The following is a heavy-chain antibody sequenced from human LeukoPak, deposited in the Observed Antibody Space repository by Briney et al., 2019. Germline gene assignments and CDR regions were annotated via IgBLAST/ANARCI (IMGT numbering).Heavy chain of an antibody. D-gene: IGHD3-9*01. CDR3: TRGPSRYFNYYYMDV. Sequence: SETLSLTCTVSGYSISSGYYWGWFRQPPGKGLEWIGYIYYGGSTNYNPSLKSRVTISVDTSKNQFSLKLSSVTAADTAVYYCTRGPSRYFNYYYMDVWGKGTTVTISS. CDR2: IYYGGST. V-gene: IGHV4-61*01. J-gene: IGHJ6*03. CDR1: GYSISSGYY.